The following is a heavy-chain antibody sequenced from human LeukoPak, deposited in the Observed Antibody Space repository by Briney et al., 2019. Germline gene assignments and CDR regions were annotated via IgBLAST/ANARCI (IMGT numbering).Heavy chain of an antibody. D-gene: IGHD1-26*01. Sequence: GGSLRLSCAASGFTFSSYAMHWVRQAPGKGLEWVSGISWNSGSIGYADSVKGRFTISRDNAKNSLYLQMNSLRAEDTALYYCAKGIEWELPAHFDYWGQGTLVTVSS. CDR1: GFTFSSYA. CDR2: ISWNSGSI. V-gene: IGHV3-9*01. J-gene: IGHJ4*02. CDR3: AKGIEWELPAHFDY.